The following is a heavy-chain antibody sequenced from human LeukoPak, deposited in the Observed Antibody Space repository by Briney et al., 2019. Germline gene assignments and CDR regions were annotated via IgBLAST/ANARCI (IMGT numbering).Heavy chain of an antibody. V-gene: IGHV3-30*03. Sequence: GGSLRLSCAASGFTFSSYGMHWVRQAPGKGLEWVAVISYDGSNKYYADSVKGRFTISRDNSKNTLYLQMNRLRAEDTAVYYCAREGIAVAGSRVDYWGQGTLVTVSS. CDR2: ISYDGSNK. D-gene: IGHD6-19*01. CDR1: GFTFSSYG. J-gene: IGHJ4*02. CDR3: AREGIAVAGSRVDY.